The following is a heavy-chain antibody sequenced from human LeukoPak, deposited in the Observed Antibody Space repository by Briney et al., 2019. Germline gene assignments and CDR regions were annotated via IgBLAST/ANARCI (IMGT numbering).Heavy chain of an antibody. D-gene: IGHD6-19*01. CDR3: ARDRIAVAGTYSH. CDR1: GFTFSSYS. Sequence: PGGSLRLSCAASGFTFSSYSMNWVRQAPGKGLEWVSSNSSSSSYIYYADSVKGRFTISRDNAKNSLYLQMNSLRAEDTAVYYCARDRIAVAGTYSHWGQGTLVTVSS. CDR2: NSSSSSYI. V-gene: IGHV3-21*01. J-gene: IGHJ4*02.